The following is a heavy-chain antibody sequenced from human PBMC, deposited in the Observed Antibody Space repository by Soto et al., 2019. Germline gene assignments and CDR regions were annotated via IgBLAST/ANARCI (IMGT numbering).Heavy chain of an antibody. Sequence: QVQLQQWGAGLVKPSETLSLTCAVYGGSFSGYYWTWIRQSPGKGLEWIGEINHSGSTNYNPSLKIRVNMSVDTSKNQFSLKLSSVTAADTAVYYCAREIRGFGVVPGGGGQGTRVTVSS. CDR2: INHSGST. V-gene: IGHV4-34*01. CDR3: AREIRGFGVVPGG. CDR1: GGSFSGYY. D-gene: IGHD3-3*01. J-gene: IGHJ4*02.